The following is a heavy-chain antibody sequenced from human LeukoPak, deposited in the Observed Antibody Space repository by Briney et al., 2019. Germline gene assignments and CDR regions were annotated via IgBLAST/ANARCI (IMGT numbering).Heavy chain of an antibody. D-gene: IGHD6-19*01. J-gene: IGHJ4*02. CDR1: GYTFTSYG. CDR3: ARDYPSYSSGWYIYFDY. Sequence: ASVKVSCKASGYTFTSYGISWVRQAPGQGLEWMGWISAYNGNTNYAQKVQGRVTMTTDTSTSTAYMELRSPRSDDTAVYYCARDYPSYSSGWYIYFDYWGQGTLVTVSS. V-gene: IGHV1-18*01. CDR2: ISAYNGNT.